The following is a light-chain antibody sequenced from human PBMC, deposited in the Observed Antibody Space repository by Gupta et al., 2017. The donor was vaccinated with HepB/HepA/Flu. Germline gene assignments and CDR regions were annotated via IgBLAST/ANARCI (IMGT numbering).Light chain of an antibody. CDR1: SSDVGAYNY. V-gene: IGLV2-14*01. Sequence: QSALTQPASVSGSPGQPITISCTGTSSDVGAYNYVSWYQQHPGKAPKLMIYDVTNRPSGVSNRFSGSKSGNTASRTISGLQAEDEADYYCSSYTSSYTLVFGTGTKVTVL. CDR2: DVT. J-gene: IGLJ1*01. CDR3: SSYTSSYTLV.